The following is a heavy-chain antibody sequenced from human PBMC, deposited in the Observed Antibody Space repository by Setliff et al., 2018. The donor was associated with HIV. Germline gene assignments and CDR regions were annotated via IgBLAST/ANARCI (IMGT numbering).Heavy chain of an antibody. J-gene: IGHJ4*02. CDR3: ARVRDYGGNIFDY. CDR2: IFHTGST. CDR1: GGSISSGGYY. D-gene: IGHD4-17*01. Sequence: SETLSLTCTVSGGSISSGGYYWSWIRQPPGKGLEWIGSIFHTGSTYYNPSLKSRVTISVDTSKNQFSLRLTSVTAADTAVYYCARVRDYGGNIFDYWGQGTLVTVSS. V-gene: IGHV4-39*07.